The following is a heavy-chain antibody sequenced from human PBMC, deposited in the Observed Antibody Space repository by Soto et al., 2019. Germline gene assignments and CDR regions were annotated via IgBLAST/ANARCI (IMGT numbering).Heavy chain of an antibody. CDR3: AKDTQTSSSWLGSYYYYYYGMDV. CDR1: GFTFSSYG. D-gene: IGHD6-13*01. CDR2: ISYDGSNK. V-gene: IGHV3-30*18. Sequence: GGSLRLSCASSGFTFSSYGMHLVRQAPGKGLEWVAVISYDGSNKYYADSVKGRFTISRDNSKNTLYLQMNSLRAEDTAVYYCAKDTQTSSSWLGSYYYYYYGMDVWGQGTTVTVSS. J-gene: IGHJ6*02.